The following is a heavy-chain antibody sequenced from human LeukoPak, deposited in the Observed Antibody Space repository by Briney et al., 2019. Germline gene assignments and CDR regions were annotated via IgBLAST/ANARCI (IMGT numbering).Heavy chain of an antibody. CDR1: GGSISSYY. CDR3: ARGAIFGVVNHSYYYYYMDV. D-gene: IGHD3-3*01. J-gene: IGHJ6*03. V-gene: IGHV4-59*01. CDR2: IYYSGST. Sequence: PSETLSLTCTVSGGSISSYYWSWIRQPPGKGLEWIGYIYYSGSTNYNPSLKSRVTISVDTSKNQFSLKLSSVTAADTAVYYCARGAIFGVVNHSYYYYYMDVWGKGTTVTVSS.